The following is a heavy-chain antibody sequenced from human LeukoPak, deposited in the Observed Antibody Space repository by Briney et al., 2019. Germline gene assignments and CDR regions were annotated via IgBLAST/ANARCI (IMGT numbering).Heavy chain of an antibody. CDR3: AKVRGALYFFDY. Sequence: GGSLRLSCAASGFTFSSYGMHWVRQAPGKGLEWVAFIRYDGSNKYYADSAKGRFTISRYNSKNTLYLQMNSLRAEDTAVYYCAKVRGALYFFDYWGQGALVTVSS. CDR2: IRYDGSNK. CDR1: GFTFSSYG. J-gene: IGHJ4*02. D-gene: IGHD1-26*01. V-gene: IGHV3-30*02.